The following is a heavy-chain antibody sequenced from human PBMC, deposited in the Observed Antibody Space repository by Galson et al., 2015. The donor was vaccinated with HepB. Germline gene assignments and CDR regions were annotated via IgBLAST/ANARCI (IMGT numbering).Heavy chain of an antibody. CDR1: GFTFSSYG. Sequence: SLRLSCAASGFTFSSYGMHWVRQAPGKGLEWVAVIWYDGSNKYYADSVKGRFTISRDNSKNTLYLQMNSLRAEDTAVYYCARALYFRGDNPFDCWGQGTLVTVSS. D-gene: IGHD2-21*02. V-gene: IGHV3-33*01. J-gene: IGHJ4*02. CDR3: ARALYFRGDNPFDC. CDR2: IWYDGSNK.